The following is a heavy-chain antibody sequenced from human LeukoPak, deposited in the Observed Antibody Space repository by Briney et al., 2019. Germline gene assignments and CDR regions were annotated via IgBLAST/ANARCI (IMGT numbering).Heavy chain of an antibody. CDR2: IFYTGTP. J-gene: IGHJ6*04. D-gene: IGHD3-10*01. CDR1: GGSISDYY. Sequence: SETLSLTCTVSGGSISDYYWSWIRQPPGKGLEWIGYIFYTGTPNYNPSLTSRATISVDTSKNQLSLKLNSVTAADTAVYNCARGSGSGKYAYYYGMDVWGKGTTVTVSS. CDR3: ARGSGSGKYAYYYGMDV. V-gene: IGHV4-59*01.